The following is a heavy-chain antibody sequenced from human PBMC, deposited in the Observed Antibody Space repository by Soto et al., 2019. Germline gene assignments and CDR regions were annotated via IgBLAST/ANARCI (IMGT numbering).Heavy chain of an antibody. CDR1: GGSFSGYY. D-gene: IGHD4-17*01. CDR3: ARVGYGSTGFDP. CDR2: INHSGST. V-gene: IGHV4-34*01. J-gene: IGHJ5*02. Sequence: SETLSLTCAVYGGSFSGYYWSWIRQPPGKGLEWIGEINHSGSTNYNPSLKSRVTISVDTSKNQFSLKLSSVTAADTAVYYCARVGYGSTGFDPWGQGTLVTVS.